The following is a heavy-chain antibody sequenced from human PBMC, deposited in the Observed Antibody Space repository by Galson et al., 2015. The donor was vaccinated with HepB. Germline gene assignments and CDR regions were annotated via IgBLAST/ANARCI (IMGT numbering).Heavy chain of an antibody. J-gene: IGHJ4*02. V-gene: IGHV3-30*18. Sequence: SLRLSCAASGFTFSRYGIHWVRQAPGKGLEWVAVSSYDGGSQYFADSVRGRFTISRDNSENTAYLQMNSLRAEDTAVYYCAKATYDFWSGYLCAADYWGQGTLLTVSS. CDR2: SSYDGGSQ. CDR3: AKATYDFWSGYLCAADY. D-gene: IGHD3-3*01. CDR1: GFTFSRYG.